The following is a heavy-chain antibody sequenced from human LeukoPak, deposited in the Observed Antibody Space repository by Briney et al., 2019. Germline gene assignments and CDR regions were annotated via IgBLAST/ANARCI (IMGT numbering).Heavy chain of an antibody. CDR1: GFTFSSYA. J-gene: IGHJ6*03. D-gene: IGHD6-13*01. Sequence: PGGSLRLSCAASGFTFSSYAMHWVRQAPGKGLEWVAVISYDGSNKYYADSVKGRFTISRDNSKNTLYLQMNSLRAEDTAVYYCARDPIAAAGITRYYYMDVWGKGTTVTVSS. V-gene: IGHV3-30-3*01. CDR3: ARDPIAAAGITRYYYMDV. CDR2: ISYDGSNK.